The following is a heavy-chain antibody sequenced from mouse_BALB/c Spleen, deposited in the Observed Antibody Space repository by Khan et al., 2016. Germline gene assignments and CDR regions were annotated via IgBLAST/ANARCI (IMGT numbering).Heavy chain of an antibody. CDR1: GCTFSSYT. CDR2: ISSGGSYT. D-gene: IGHD2-14*01. CDR3: TRYYRYDETMDY. Sequence: VQLVESGGGLVKPGGSLKLSCVASGCTFSSYTMSWVRQTPEKRLEWVATISSGGSYTYYPDSVKGRFTISRDNAKNTLYLQMSSLKSEGTAMYYCTRYYRYDETMDYWGQGTSVTVSS. V-gene: IGHV5-6-4*01. J-gene: IGHJ4*01.